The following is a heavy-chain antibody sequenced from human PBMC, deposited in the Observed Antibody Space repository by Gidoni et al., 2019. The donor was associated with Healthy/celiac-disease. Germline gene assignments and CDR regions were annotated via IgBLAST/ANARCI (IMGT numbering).Heavy chain of an antibody. J-gene: IGHJ3*02. CDR2: ISRSGSTI. D-gene: IGHD2-21*02. Sequence: EVQLVESGGGLVQPGGSLRLSCAASVFSCSSYDMTWVRQAPGKGVEGVSYISRSGSTIYYADSVKSRFTISRENAKNSLYLQMNSLRAEDTAVYYCAREGSLVVVVTAIVSYDAFDIWGQGTMVTVSS. V-gene: IGHV3-48*03. CDR3: AREGSLVVVVTAIVSYDAFDI. CDR1: VFSCSSYD.